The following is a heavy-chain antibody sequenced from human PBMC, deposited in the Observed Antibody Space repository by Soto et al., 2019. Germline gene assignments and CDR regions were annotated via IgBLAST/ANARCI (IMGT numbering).Heavy chain of an antibody. Sequence: PGESLKISCSGSGYIFTSHWINWVRQMPWRGLEWMGRIDPSDSYTNYSPSFQGHVTISADKAINTAYLQWSSLKASDTAIYFCARRMATNIFYYYDLDVWGQGTTVTVSS. V-gene: IGHV5-10-1*01. D-gene: IGHD5-12*01. CDR2: IDPSDSYT. J-gene: IGHJ6*02. CDR1: GYIFTSHW. CDR3: ARRMATNIFYYYDLDV.